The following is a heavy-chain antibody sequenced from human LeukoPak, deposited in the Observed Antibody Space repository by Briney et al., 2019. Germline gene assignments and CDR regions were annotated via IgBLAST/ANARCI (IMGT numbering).Heavy chain of an antibody. CDR1: GGSISSGDYY. V-gene: IGHV4-30-4*08. CDR2: LYYSGRT. D-gene: IGHD2-2*02. CDR3: ARVEYELLYSFYFDY. J-gene: IGHJ4*02. Sequence: SQTLSLTCTVSGGSISSGDYYWSWIRQPPGKGLEWLGYLYYSGRTYSNPSLKSRVTISLDTSKTQFFLKLSSVTAADTAVYYCARVEYELLYSFYFDYWRQGTLVTVSS.